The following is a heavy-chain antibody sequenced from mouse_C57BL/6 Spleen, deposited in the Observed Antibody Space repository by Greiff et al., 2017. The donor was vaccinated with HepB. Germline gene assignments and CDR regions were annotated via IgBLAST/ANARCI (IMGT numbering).Heavy chain of an antibody. CDR1: GYTFTDYE. J-gene: IGHJ3*01. CDR2: IDPETGGT. V-gene: IGHV1-15*01. Sequence: QVQLQQSGAELVRPGASVTLSCKASGYTFTDYEMHWVKQTPVHGLEWIGAIDPETGGTAYNQKFKGKAILTADKSSSTAYMELRSLTSEDSAVYYCTRSWGNYPEAYWGQGTLVTVSA. CDR3: TRSWGNYPEAY. D-gene: IGHD2-1*01.